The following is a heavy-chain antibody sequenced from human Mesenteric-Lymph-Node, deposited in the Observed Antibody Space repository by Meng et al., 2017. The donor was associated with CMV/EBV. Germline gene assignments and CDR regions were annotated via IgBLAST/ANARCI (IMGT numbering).Heavy chain of an antibody. D-gene: IGHD3-10*01. CDR3: ATGDSGSTGAFDI. CDR2: ISSSGSTI. V-gene: IGHV3-11*01. CDR1: GFTFSDYY. J-gene: IGHJ3*02. Sequence: ASGFTFSDYYMSWIRQAPGKGLEWVSYISSSGSTIYYADSVKGRFTISRDNAKNSLYLQMNSLRAEDTAVYYCATGDSGSTGAFDIWGQGTMVTVSS.